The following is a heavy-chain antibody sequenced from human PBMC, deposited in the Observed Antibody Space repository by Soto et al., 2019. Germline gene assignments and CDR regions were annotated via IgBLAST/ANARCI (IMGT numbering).Heavy chain of an antibody. V-gene: IGHV4-59*01. CDR2: NYYSGST. CDR1: GGSISSYY. J-gene: IGHJ6*02. Sequence: PSETLSLTCTVSGGSISSYYWSWIRQPPGKGLEWIGYNYYSGSTNYNPSLKSRVAISVDTSKNQFSLKLSPVTAADTAVYYCARDYGSGSYYNGYYYYYGMDVWGQGTTVTVSS. D-gene: IGHD3-10*01. CDR3: ARDYGSGSYYNGYYYYYGMDV.